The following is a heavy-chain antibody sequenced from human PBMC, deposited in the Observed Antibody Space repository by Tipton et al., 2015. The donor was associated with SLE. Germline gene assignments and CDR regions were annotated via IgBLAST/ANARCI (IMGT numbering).Heavy chain of an antibody. CDR3: ARRGYDYVWGSYRS. CDR1: GGSISRSSDY. Sequence: TLSLTCTVSGGSISRSSDYWGWIRQPPGKGLEWIGSINYSGSTYYNPSLKSRVTISVDTSKNQFSLKLSSVTAADTAVYYCARRGYDYVWGSYRSWGQGTLVTVSS. D-gene: IGHD3-16*02. CDR2: INYSGST. V-gene: IGHV4-39*07. J-gene: IGHJ4*02.